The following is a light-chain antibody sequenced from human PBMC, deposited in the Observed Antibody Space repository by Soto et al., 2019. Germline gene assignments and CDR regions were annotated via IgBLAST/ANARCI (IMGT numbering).Light chain of an antibody. V-gene: IGKV3-20*01. CDR1: QSVSSSY. J-gene: IGKJ2*01. CDR3: QQYGSSYT. CDR2: GAS. Sequence: EIVLTQSPGTLSLSPGERATLSCRASQSVSSSYLAWYQQTPGQAPRLLIYGASSRATGIPARFSGSGSGTDFTITISRLETEDFAVYYCQQYGSSYTFGQGTKLEIK.